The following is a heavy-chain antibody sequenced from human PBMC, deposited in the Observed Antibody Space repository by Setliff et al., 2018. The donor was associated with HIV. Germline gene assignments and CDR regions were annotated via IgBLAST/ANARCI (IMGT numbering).Heavy chain of an antibody. V-gene: IGHV3-74*01. J-gene: IGHJ3*02. D-gene: IGHD6-13*01. Sequence: GGSLRLSCAASGFTFSSYWMHWVRQAPGKGLVWVSRINSDGSSTSYADSVKGRFTISRDNAKNSLYLQMNSLRAEDTAVYYCARDLVWPYSSRWYDAFDIWGQGTMVTVSS. CDR3: ARDLVWPYSSRWYDAFDI. CDR2: INSDGSST. CDR1: GFTFSSYW.